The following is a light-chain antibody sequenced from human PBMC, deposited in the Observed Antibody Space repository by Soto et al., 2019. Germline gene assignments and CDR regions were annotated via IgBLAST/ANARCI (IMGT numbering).Light chain of an antibody. V-gene: IGLV2-11*01. CDR2: DVT. CDR3: SSYVGSNNLV. J-gene: IGLJ2*01. CDR1: ISDIEGYNY. Sequence: QSVLTQPRSVSGSPGQSVTISCTGTISDIEGYNYVSWYQHHPGKAPKLLISDVTKRPSWVPDRFSVSKSGSTASLTISELQAEEEAVYYGSSYVGSNNLVFGGGTKRTVL.